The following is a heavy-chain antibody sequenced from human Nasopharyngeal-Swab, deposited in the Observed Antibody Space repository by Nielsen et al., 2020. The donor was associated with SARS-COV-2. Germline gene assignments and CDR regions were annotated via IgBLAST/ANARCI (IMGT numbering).Heavy chain of an antibody. CDR2: INPGSGGT. CDR1: GYTFNNYY. V-gene: IGHV1-46*02. J-gene: IGHJ6*02. D-gene: IGHD3-16*01. Sequence: ASVKVSCKASGYTFNNYYIHWVRQAPGQGLEWMGLINPGSGGTTYAQKFQGRVTMTRDTSTSTVFMDLSSLRSEDTAVYYCARAGYDYVWGAMLSAPRYGMDVWGQGTTVTVSS. CDR3: ARAGYDYVWGAMLSAPRYGMDV.